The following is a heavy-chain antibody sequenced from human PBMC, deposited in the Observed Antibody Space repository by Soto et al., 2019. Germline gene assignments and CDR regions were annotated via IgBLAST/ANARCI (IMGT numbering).Heavy chain of an antibody. Sequence: QVQLVQSGAEVKKPGSSVKVSCKGSGGTFSSYTISWVRQAPGQVLEWMGRIIPLLGIANYAQKFKGRVTITVGKSPSSAYTDLSSRRSEDTAVYYCASLLSSGYYYGMDVWGQGTTVTVAS. CDR2: IIPLLGIA. CDR1: GGTFSSYT. D-gene: IGHD3-10*01. CDR3: ASLLSSGYYYGMDV. V-gene: IGHV1-69*02. J-gene: IGHJ6*02.